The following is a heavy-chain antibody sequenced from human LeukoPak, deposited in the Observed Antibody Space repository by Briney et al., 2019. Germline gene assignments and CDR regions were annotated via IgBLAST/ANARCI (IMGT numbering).Heavy chain of an antibody. V-gene: IGHV1-18*01. CDR1: GYTFTSYG. J-gene: IGHJ6*03. CDR3: ARGVVVVPAAINPYYYYYYMDV. CDR2: ISAYNGNT. D-gene: IGHD2-2*01. Sequence: ASVKVSCKASGYTFTSYGISWVRQAPGQGLEWMGWISAYNGNTNYAQKLQGRVTMTTDTSTSTAYMELRSLRSDDTAVYYCARGVVVVPAAINPYYYYYYMDVWGKGTTVTVSS.